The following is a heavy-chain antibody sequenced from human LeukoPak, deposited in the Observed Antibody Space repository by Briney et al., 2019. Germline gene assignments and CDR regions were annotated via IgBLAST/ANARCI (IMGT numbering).Heavy chain of an antibody. D-gene: IGHD6-13*01. CDR1: GFTFSSYS. Sequence: GGSLRLSCAASGFTFSSYSMNWVRQAPGKGLEWVSSISSSSSYIYYADSVKGRFTISRDNAKNSLYLQMNSLRAEDTAVYYRARPIRYRKAAGTWSYYYYMDVWGKGTTVTVSS. J-gene: IGHJ6*03. CDR2: ISSSSSYI. V-gene: IGHV3-21*01. CDR3: ARPIRYRKAAGTWSYYYYMDV.